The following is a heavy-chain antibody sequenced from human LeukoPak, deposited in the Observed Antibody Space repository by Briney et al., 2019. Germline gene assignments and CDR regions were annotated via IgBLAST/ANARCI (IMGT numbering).Heavy chain of an antibody. Sequence: PSETLSPTCTVSGGSISSGSYYWSWIRQPAGKGLEWIGCIYTSGSTNYNPSLKSRVTISVDTSKNQFSLKLSSVTAADTAVYYCAREVLAARPPYWYFDLWGRGTLVTVSS. CDR2: IYTSGST. CDR3: AREVLAARPPYWYFDL. CDR1: GGSISSGSYY. V-gene: IGHV4-61*02. J-gene: IGHJ2*01. D-gene: IGHD6-6*01.